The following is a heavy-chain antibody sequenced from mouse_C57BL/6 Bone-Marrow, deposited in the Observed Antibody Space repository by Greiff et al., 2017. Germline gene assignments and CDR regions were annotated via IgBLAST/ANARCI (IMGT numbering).Heavy chain of an antibody. CDR3: ARGRSSDYDERGYYAMDY. Sequence: VQLKQPGAELVRPGSSVKLSCKASGYTFTSYWMHWVKQRPIQGLEWIGNIDPSDSETHYNQKFKDKATLTVDKSSSTAYMQLSSLTSEDSAVYYCARGRSSDYDERGYYAMDYWGQGTSVTVSS. D-gene: IGHD2-4*01. V-gene: IGHV1-52*01. CDR1: GYTFTSYW. CDR2: IDPSDSET. J-gene: IGHJ4*01.